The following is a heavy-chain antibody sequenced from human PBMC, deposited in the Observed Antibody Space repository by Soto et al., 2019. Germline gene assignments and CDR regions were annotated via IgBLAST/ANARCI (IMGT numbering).Heavy chain of an antibody. CDR2: IDPSDSYT. CDR1: GYSFTSYW. J-gene: IGHJ6*02. D-gene: IGHD3-10*01. Sequence: EVQLVPSGAEVKKPGESLRISCKGSGYSFTSYWISWVRQMPGKGLEWMGRIDPSDSYTNYSPSFQGHVTISADKSITPAYLQWGSLKASDTAMYYCASLAMVRSVPTYYIDVWGQGPTVTVSS. V-gene: IGHV5-10-1*01. CDR3: ASLAMVRSVPTYYIDV.